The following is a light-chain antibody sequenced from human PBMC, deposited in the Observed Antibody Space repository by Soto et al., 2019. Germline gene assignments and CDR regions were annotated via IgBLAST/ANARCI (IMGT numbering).Light chain of an antibody. Sequence: QLVLTQSSSASASLGSSVKLTCTLSSGHSSYIIAWHQQQPGKAPRYLMKLEGSGSYNKGSGVPDRFSGSSSGADRYLTIPNLQFEDEADYYRENWDSNTLWVFGGGTKLTVL. CDR3: ENWDSNTLWV. CDR2: LEGSGSY. CDR1: SGHSSYI. V-gene: IGLV4-60*02. J-gene: IGLJ3*02.